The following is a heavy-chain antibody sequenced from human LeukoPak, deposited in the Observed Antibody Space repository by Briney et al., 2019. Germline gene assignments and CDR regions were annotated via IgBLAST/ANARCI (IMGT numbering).Heavy chain of an antibody. V-gene: IGHV4-59*04. CDR1: GGSISSYY. CDR2: IYYGGST. CDR3: AKTIRVRGDAYNWFDP. D-gene: IGHD3-10*01. J-gene: IGHJ5*02. Sequence: SETLSLTCTVSGGSISSYYWGWIRQPPGKGLEWIGNIYYGGSTNYNPSLKSRATMSVDTSMNQFSLKLSSVTAADTAVYYCAKTIRVRGDAYNWFDPWGQGTLVTVSS.